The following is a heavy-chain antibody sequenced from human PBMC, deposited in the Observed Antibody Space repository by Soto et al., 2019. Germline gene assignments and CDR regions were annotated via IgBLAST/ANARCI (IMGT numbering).Heavy chain of an antibody. J-gene: IGHJ6*02. CDR3: ARAVTWGLDV. CDR1: GFTFSLYS. V-gene: IGHV3-48*02. CDR2: ISRSSTGI. Sequence: EGQLVESGGGLVQPGGSLRLSCAAAGFTFSLYSMSWVRQAPGKGLEWVSYISRSSTGIHYAYSVKGRFTISRDDATNSMHLQMNSLRDGDTAVYYCARAVTWGLDVWGQGTTVSISS. D-gene: IGHD3-10*01.